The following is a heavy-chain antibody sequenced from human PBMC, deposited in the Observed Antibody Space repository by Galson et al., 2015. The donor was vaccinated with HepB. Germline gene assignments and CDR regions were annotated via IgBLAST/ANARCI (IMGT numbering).Heavy chain of an antibody. CDR3: ARHSGYFSSYAYFQH. CDR1: GDSISSTNYY. J-gene: IGHJ1*01. Sequence: SETLSLTCSVSGDSISSTNYYWAWIRQPPGKGLEWIGSVYYSGNTYYNPSLKSRVTISVDTSKSQFPLTLSSVAAADTAVYYCARHSGYFSSYAYFQHWGQGSQVTVSS. V-gene: IGHV4-39*01. CDR2: VYYSGNT. D-gene: IGHD3-22*01.